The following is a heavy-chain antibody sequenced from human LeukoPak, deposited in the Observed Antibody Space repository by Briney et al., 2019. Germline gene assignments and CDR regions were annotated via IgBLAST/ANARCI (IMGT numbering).Heavy chain of an antibody. Sequence: PGGSLRLSCAASGFTFNDYGMTWVRQAPGKGLEWVSSISSSSSYIYYADSVKGRFTISRDNAKNSLYLQMNSLRAEDTAVYYCAIHGVXXXDYWGQGTLVTVSS. V-gene: IGHV3-21*01. CDR3: AIHGVXXXDY. J-gene: IGHJ4*02. CDR1: GFTFNDYG. D-gene: IGHD3-3*01. CDR2: ISSSSSYI.